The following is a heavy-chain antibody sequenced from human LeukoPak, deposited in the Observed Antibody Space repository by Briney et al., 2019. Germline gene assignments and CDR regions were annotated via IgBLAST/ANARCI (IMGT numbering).Heavy chain of an antibody. CDR1: GFTVSSNY. Sequence: GGSLRLSCAASGFTVSSNYMTWVRRAPGKGLEWVSVIYSGGSTYYADSVKGRFTISRDNSKNTFYLQMNSLRAEDTAVYYCARGNPGDYWGQGTLVTVSS. CDR3: ARGNPGDY. D-gene: IGHD1-14*01. V-gene: IGHV3-53*01. CDR2: IYSGGST. J-gene: IGHJ4*02.